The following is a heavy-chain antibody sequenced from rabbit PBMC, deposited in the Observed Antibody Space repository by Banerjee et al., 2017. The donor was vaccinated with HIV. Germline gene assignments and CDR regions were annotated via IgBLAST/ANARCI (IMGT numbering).Heavy chain of an antibody. Sequence: QSLEESGGDLVKPGASLTLTCTASGFSFSGSYWICWVRQAPGKGLEWIACIDAGSSGSTYYASWAKGRFTISKTSSTTVTLQMTSLTAADTATYFCGRDRGVGYDLNLWGPGTLVTVS. CDR2: IDAGSSGST. V-gene: IGHV1S40*01. CDR1: GFSFSGSYW. D-gene: IGHD6-1*01. CDR3: GRDRGVGYDLNL. J-gene: IGHJ4*01.